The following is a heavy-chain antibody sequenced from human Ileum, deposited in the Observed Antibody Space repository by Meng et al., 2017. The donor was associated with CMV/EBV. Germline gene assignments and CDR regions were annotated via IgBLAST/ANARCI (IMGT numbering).Heavy chain of an antibody. D-gene: IGHD7-27*01. J-gene: IGHJ4*02. Sequence: QVYPLQSGAEVKKPGGSATSPFTTPGYTCNGPKVGWVGQGPGKGLGWGGWGSLGKGQIGYGHKVHGRVTVTTDTATSTGYMELRSLRSDDTAMYYCARDVWGFDYWGQGTLVTVSS. V-gene: IGHV1-18*04. CDR3: ARDVWGFDY. CDR1: GYTCNGPK. CDR2: GSLGKGQI.